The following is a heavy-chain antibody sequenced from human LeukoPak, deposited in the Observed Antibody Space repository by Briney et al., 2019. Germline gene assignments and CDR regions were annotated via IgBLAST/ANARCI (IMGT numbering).Heavy chain of an antibody. CDR2: IYYRGST. Sequence: SETLSLTCTVSGGSISSSYWSWIRQPPGKGLEWIGNIYYRGSTKYNPSLKSRVTISVDTSKNQFSLKMSSVTAADTAVYYCARGHNAAGPTNWGQGTLVTVSS. J-gene: IGHJ4*02. CDR3: ARGHNAAGPTN. CDR1: GGSISSSY. D-gene: IGHD6-13*01. V-gene: IGHV4-59*01.